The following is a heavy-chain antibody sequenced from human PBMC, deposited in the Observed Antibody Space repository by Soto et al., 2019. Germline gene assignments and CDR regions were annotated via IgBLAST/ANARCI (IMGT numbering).Heavy chain of an antibody. V-gene: IGHV1-3*01. D-gene: IGHD2-2*01. CDR1: GYTFTSYA. CDR2: INAGNGNT. CDR3: ARDSGVVGPAAISNWFGP. Sequence: ASVKVSFKASGYTFTSYAMHWLRQAPGQRLEWMGWINAGNGNTKYSQKFQGRVTITRDTSASTAYMELSSLRSEDTAGYYCARDSGVVGPAAISNWFGPWGQGTLVTVSS. J-gene: IGHJ5*02.